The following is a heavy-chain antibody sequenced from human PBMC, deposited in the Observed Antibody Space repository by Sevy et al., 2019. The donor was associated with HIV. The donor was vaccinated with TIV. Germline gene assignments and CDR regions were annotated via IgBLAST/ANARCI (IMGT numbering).Heavy chain of an antibody. V-gene: IGHV4-39*01. CDR3: ARLPYCSGGSCYFIWFDP. CDR1: GGSISSSSYY. D-gene: IGHD2-15*01. CDR2: IYYSGST. Sequence: SVTLSLTCTVSGGSISSSSYYWGWIRQPPGKGLEWIGSIYYSGSTYYNPSLKSRVTISVDTSKNQFSLKLSSVTAADTAVYYCARLPYCSGGSCYFIWFDPWGQGTLVTVSS. J-gene: IGHJ5*02.